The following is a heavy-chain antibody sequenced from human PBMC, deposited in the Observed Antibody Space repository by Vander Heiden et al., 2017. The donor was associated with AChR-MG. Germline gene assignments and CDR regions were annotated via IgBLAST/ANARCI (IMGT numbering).Heavy chain of an antibody. J-gene: IGHJ4*02. CDR1: GFTFSSFG. V-gene: IGHV3-33*01. CDR2: IGYDGSNK. D-gene: IGHD2-15*01. Sequence: QVQLVESGGGVVQPGRSLSISCAASGFTFSSFGMPWVRPAPGNGLQWVAVIGYDGSNKYYADSWKGRVTISRDNSKNTLYLQMNSLRAEDTAVDYCARVTYCSGGSCYDGFDYWGQGTLVTVSS. CDR3: ARVTYCSGGSCYDGFDY.